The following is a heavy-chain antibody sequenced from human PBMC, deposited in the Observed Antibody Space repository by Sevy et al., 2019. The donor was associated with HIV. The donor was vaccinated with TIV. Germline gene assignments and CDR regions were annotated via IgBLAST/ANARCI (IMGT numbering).Heavy chain of an antibody. D-gene: IGHD3-16*01. V-gene: IGHV3-53*01. CDR3: AREDIVLGEDNYYGMDV. CDR1: GFSVSSNY. CDR2: LYSGGRI. J-gene: IGHJ6*02. Sequence: GGSLRLSCAASGFSVSSNYMSWVRQAPGKGPEWVSVLYSGGRISYADSVQGRFTISRDNSKNTRYLQMNSLRAEDTAVYYCAREDIVLGEDNYYGMDVWGQGTTVTVSS.